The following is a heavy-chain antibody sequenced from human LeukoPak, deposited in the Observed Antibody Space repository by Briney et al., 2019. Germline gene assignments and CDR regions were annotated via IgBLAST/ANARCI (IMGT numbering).Heavy chain of an antibody. V-gene: IGHV3-23*01. CDR1: EFTFGSYA. J-gene: IGHJ3*01. D-gene: IGHD4-17*01. Sequence: GGSPRLSCVGSEFTFGSYAMTWVRLAPGKGLEWVSSIKGNGAYANYADSVRGRFTASRDNSKNTLYLQMNSLRAEDAAVHYCGRDPNGDYVGAFEFWGRGTLVSVSS. CDR2: IKGNGAYA. CDR3: GRDPNGDYVGAFEF.